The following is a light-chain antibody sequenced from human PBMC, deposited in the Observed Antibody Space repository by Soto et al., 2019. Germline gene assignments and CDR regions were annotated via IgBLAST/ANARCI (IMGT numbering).Light chain of an antibody. V-gene: IGKV3-20*01. CDR2: GAS. CDR3: QQYGSSHPIT. Sequence: EIVLTQSPGTLSLSPGERATLSCRASHSVSSSYLAWYQQKPGQAPRLLIYGASSRATGIPDRCSGSGSGTDYTLTISSLEQEDVAVYYYQQYGSSHPITFGQGTRLEIK. CDR1: HSVSSSY. J-gene: IGKJ5*01.